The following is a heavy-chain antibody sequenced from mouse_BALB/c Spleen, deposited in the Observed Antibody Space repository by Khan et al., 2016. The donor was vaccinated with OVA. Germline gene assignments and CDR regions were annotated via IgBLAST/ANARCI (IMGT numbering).Heavy chain of an antibody. CDR3: ARVYGGDFDY. D-gene: IGHD2-10*02. Sequence: EVKLEESGPGLVKPSQSLSLTCTVTGYSITSDYAWNWIRQFPGNKLEWMGYISYSGNTNYNPSLKSRISITRDTSKNQFFLQLNSVTTEDTATDYCARVYGGDFDYWGQGTTLTVSS. V-gene: IGHV3-2*02. J-gene: IGHJ2*01. CDR1: GYSITSDYA. CDR2: ISYSGNT.